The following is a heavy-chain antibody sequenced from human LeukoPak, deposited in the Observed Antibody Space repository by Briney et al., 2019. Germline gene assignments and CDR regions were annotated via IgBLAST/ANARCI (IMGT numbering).Heavy chain of an antibody. Sequence: KASETLSLTCTVSGGSITSHYWSWIRQPPGKGLEWIGYIYYSGTTNYNPSLKSRVTLSVDTSKTQFSLRLSSVTAADTAVYYCAREDSGSYYNYYYFYMDVWGKGTTVTISS. D-gene: IGHD3-10*01. CDR1: GGSITSHY. CDR3: AREDSGSYYNYYYFYMDV. J-gene: IGHJ6*03. V-gene: IGHV4-59*11. CDR2: IYYSGTT.